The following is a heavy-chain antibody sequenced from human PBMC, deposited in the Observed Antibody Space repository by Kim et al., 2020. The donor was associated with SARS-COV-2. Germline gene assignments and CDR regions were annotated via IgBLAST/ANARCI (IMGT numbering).Heavy chain of an antibody. D-gene: IGHD2-15*01. Sequence: GGSLRLSCAASGFSFGDNAMHWVRQGPGNGLEWVSSISWNSGTIAYADSVKGRFTISRDNAKNSLYLQMNSLRAEDTALYYCARRTLLGWFDPWGQGTLV. CDR2: ISWNSGTI. CDR1: GFSFGDNA. V-gene: IGHV3-9*01. CDR3: ARRTLLGWFDP. J-gene: IGHJ5*02.